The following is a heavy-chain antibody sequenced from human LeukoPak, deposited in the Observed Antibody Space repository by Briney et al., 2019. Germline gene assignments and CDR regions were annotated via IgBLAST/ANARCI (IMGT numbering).Heavy chain of an antibody. V-gene: IGHV4-30-2*01. Sequence: PSETLSLTCAVSGGSISSGGYSWSWIRQPPGKGLEWIGYIYHSGSTYYNPSLKSRVTISVDRSKNQFSLKLSSVTAADTAVYYCARGSNKTRVDFFYYWGQGNLVTVSS. CDR1: GGSISSGGYS. J-gene: IGHJ4*02. D-gene: IGHD2/OR15-2a*01. CDR3: ARGSNKTRVDFFYY. CDR2: IYHSGST.